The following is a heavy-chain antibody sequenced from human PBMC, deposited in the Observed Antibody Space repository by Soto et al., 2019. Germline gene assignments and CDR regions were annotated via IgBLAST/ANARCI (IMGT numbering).Heavy chain of an antibody. V-gene: IGHV2-5*02. CDR1: GFSLTTDRVG. CDR3: AHAYGGRSLY. Sequence: QITLKESGPTLVKPTQTLTLTCTFSGFSLTTDRVGVGWIRQPPGEALEWLAVIYWDDSKTYRPSLESRLTITKDTSKTQAALTMTNMDSVDTATYYCAHAYGGRSLYWGQGTLVTVSS. CDR2: IYWDDSK. J-gene: IGHJ4*02. D-gene: IGHD1-26*01.